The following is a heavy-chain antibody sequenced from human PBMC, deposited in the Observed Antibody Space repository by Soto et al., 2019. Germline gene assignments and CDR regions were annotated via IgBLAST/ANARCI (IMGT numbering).Heavy chain of an antibody. D-gene: IGHD3-10*01. Sequence: VQVVASGGGWVQLARSLRLSCAVSGFRFEQYVRHWVRQAPGKGLECVSTVSPTGDTVAYADSVEGRFTVSRDNAKNSLYLQMNSLKGDDTAFYYCLKDAPNGSIDDWGQGTLVTVSS. J-gene: IGHJ4*02. CDR2: VSPTGDTV. CDR3: LKDAPNGSIDD. V-gene: IGHV3-9*01. CDR1: GFRFEQYV.